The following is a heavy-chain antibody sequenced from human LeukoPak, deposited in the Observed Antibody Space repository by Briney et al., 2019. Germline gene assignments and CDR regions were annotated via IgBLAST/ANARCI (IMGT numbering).Heavy chain of an antibody. CDR1: GGTFSSYV. J-gene: IGHJ5*02. CDR2: IIPIFGTA. V-gene: IGHV1-69*13. CDR3: AREGSYGYSSGWYEDWFDP. Sequence: ASVKVSCKASGGTFSSYVISWVRQAPGQGLEWMGGIIPIFGTANYAQKFQGRVTITADESTSTAYMELSSLRSEDTAVYYCAREGSYGYSSGWYEDWFDPWGQGTLVTVSS. D-gene: IGHD6-19*01.